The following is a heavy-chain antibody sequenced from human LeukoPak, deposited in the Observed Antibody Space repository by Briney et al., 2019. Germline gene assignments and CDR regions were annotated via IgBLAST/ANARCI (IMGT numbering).Heavy chain of an antibody. CDR3: AKAKYDYVWGCNNWFDP. J-gene: IGHJ5*02. Sequence: GGSLRLSCAASGFTFSSYGMHWVRQAPGKGLEWVAVISYDGSNKYYADSVKGRFTISRDNSKNTLYLQMNSLRAEDTAVYYCAKAKYDYVWGCNNWFDPWGQGTLVTVSS. CDR1: GFTFSSYG. CDR2: ISYDGSNK. V-gene: IGHV3-30*18. D-gene: IGHD3-16*01.